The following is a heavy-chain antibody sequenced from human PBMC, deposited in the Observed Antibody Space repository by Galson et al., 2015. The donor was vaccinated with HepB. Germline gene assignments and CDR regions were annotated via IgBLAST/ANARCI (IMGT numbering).Heavy chain of an antibody. V-gene: IGHV3-30-3*01. Sequence: SLRLSCAASGFTFSSYAMHWVRQAPGKGLEWVAVISYDGSNKYYADSVKGRFTISRDNSKNTLYLQMNSLRAEDTAVYYCAKDRRCSGGSCYPEYFQHWGQGTLVTVSS. CDR2: ISYDGSNK. CDR1: GFTFSSYA. CDR3: AKDRRCSGGSCYPEYFQH. J-gene: IGHJ1*01. D-gene: IGHD2-15*01.